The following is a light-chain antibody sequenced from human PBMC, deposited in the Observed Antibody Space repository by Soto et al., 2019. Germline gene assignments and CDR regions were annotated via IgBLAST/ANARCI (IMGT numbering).Light chain of an antibody. J-gene: IGLJ3*02. CDR1: SSDDGGYNY. CDR2: EVS. CDR3: TSFTSSSTWV. Sequence: QSVLTQPASVSGSPGQSITISCTGTSSDDGGYNYVSWFQQHPGKAPKLKIYEVSNRPSGVSNRFSGSKSGYTASLTISELQAEDEADYYCTSFTSSSTWVFGGGTKVTVL. V-gene: IGLV2-14*03.